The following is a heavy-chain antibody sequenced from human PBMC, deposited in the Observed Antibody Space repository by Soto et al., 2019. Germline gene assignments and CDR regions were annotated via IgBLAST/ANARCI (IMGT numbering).Heavy chain of an antibody. CDR1: GYTFTGYY. V-gene: IGHV1-2*02. Sequence: QVQLVQSGAEVKKPGASVKVSCKASGYTFTGYYMHWVRQAPGQGLEWMGWINPNSGGTNYAQKLQGRVTMTRDTSISTAYMELSRLRSDDTAVYYCARDLVTIVGALYSYYGMDVWGQGTTVTVSS. CDR3: ARDLVTIVGALYSYYGMDV. J-gene: IGHJ6*02. CDR2: INPNSGGT. D-gene: IGHD1-26*01.